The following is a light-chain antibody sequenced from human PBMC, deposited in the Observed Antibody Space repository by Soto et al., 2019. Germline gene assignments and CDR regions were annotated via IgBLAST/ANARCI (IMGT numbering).Light chain of an antibody. Sequence: QAVVTQPPSASGTPGQRVTISCSGSSSNIGSKTVSWYQQLPGTAPKLLIYSNNQRPSGVPDRFSGSKSGTSASLAISGLQSEDEADYYCAAWDDSLSGPVFGGGTKLTVL. CDR1: SSNIGSKT. J-gene: IGLJ2*01. V-gene: IGLV1-44*01. CDR2: SNN. CDR3: AAWDDSLSGPV.